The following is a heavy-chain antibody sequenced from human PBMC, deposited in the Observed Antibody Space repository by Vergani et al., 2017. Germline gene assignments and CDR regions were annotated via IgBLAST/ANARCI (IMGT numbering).Heavy chain of an antibody. CDR2: IHHSGDT. CDR3: TRQRGSGGFFPSAYFSGMDV. J-gene: IGHJ6*02. D-gene: IGHD3-10*01. V-gene: IGHV4-38-2*01. Sequence: QVQLQESGPGLVKPSETLTLTCDVSDSSIMTNPYWGWFRQSPGKGLEWIGCIHHSGDTHYNSSLKSRVSISIVSSSKFSLSLTSVTAADPAIYYCTRQRGSGGFFPSAYFSGMDVWGHGTKVTVSS. CDR1: DSSIMTNPY.